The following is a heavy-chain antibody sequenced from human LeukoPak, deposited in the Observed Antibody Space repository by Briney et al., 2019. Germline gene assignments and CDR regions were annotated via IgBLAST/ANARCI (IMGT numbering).Heavy chain of an antibody. CDR2: IRYDGSNK. CDR1: GFTVSSNY. V-gene: IGHV3-30*02. D-gene: IGHD6-19*01. J-gene: IGHJ4*02. Sequence: PGGSLRLSCAASGFTVSSNYMSWVRQAPGKGLEWVAFIRYDGSNKYYADSVKGRFTISRDNSKNTLYLQMNSLRAEDTAVYYCAKDTRAVAGNNCVDYWGQGTLVTVSS. CDR3: AKDTRAVAGNNCVDY.